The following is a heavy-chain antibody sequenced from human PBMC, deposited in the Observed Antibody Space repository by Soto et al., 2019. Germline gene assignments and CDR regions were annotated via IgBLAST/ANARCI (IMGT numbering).Heavy chain of an antibody. CDR1: GFTFNSYA. V-gene: IGHV3-23*01. CDR3: AKDHGPYGDGLDY. D-gene: IGHD4-17*01. CDR2: ISSRGGRT. J-gene: IGHJ4*02. Sequence: PGGSLRLSCAASGFTFNSYAMSWVRQAPGKGLEWVSAISSRGGRTHYAESVKGRFTISRDNSKNTLYLQVNSLRAEDTAVYYCAKDHGPYGDGLDYWGQGTLVTVSS.